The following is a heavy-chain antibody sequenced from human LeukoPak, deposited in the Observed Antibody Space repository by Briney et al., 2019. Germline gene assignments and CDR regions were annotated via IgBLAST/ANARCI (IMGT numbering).Heavy chain of an antibody. CDR2: IRYDGTNK. Sequence: GGSLRLSCAASGFTFSSYGIHWVRQAPGKGLEWVAFIRYDGTNKYYADSVKGRFTISRDNSKNTLYLQMNSLRAEDTAVYYCAKDSYVLLWFGGFDYWGQGTLVTVSS. CDR1: GFTFSSYG. V-gene: IGHV3-30*02. D-gene: IGHD3-10*01. J-gene: IGHJ4*02. CDR3: AKDSYVLLWFGGFDY.